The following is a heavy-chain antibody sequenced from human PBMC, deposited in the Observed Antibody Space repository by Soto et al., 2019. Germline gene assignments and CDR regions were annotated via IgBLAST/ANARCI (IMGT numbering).Heavy chain of an antibody. CDR3: TLGSWSAETFEI. CDR2: ILPMLDIT. Sequence: QVQLVQSGAEVKKPGSSVKVSCKASGGTFSTYTIIWVRQAPGQGLEWMGRILPMLDITNSAQRFQGRVTITADKSTSTAYLELSSLRSEDTAVCYCTLGSWSAETFEIWGRGTMVTVSS. D-gene: IGHD6-13*01. J-gene: IGHJ3*02. V-gene: IGHV1-69*02. CDR1: GGTFSTYT.